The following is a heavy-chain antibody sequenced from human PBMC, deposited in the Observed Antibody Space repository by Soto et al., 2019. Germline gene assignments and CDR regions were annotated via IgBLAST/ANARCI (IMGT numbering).Heavy chain of an antibody. D-gene: IGHD6-6*01. Sequence: QVQLVQSGAEVKKPGSSVKVSCKASGGTFSSYAMSWVRQAPGQGLEWMGGIIPIFGTANYAQKFQGRVTITADKSTSTAYMELSSLRSEDTAVYYCARDSIAARPRSYYGMDVWGQGTTVTVSS. CDR3: ARDSIAARPRSYYGMDV. CDR2: IIPIFGTA. J-gene: IGHJ6*02. CDR1: GGTFSSYA. V-gene: IGHV1-69*06.